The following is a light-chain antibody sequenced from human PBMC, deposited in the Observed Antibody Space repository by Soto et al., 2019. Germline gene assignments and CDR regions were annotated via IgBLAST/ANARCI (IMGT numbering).Light chain of an antibody. CDR3: QQRSNWLALT. Sequence: EIVLTQSPATLSLSPGERATLSCRASQSISNNLAWYQQKPGQAPRLLIYDASNSATGIPARFSGSGSGTDFTITISSLEPEYLAVYYCQQRSNWLALTFGGGTKVEIK. V-gene: IGKV3-11*01. CDR2: DAS. CDR1: QSISNN. J-gene: IGKJ4*01.